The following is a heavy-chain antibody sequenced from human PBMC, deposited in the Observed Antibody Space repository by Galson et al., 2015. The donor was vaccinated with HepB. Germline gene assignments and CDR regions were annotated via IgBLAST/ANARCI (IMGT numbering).Heavy chain of an antibody. CDR1: GFTFSSYA. V-gene: IGHV3-30-3*01. D-gene: IGHD3-3*01. CDR3: ARDPYKYYDFWSGYYEIYYYGMDV. CDR2: ISYDGSNK. Sequence: SLRLSCAASGFTFSSYAMHWVRQAPGKGLEWVAVISYDGSNKYYADSVKGRFTISRDNSKNTLYLQMNSLRAEDTAVYYCARDPYKYYDFWSGYYEIYYYGMDVRGQGTTVTVSS. J-gene: IGHJ6*02.